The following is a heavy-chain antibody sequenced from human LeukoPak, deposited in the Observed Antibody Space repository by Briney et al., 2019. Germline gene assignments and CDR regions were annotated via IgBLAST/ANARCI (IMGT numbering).Heavy chain of an antibody. CDR3: AKDPIYCSGGSCSSGYDYFDY. CDR1: GFTFSSYS. V-gene: IGHV3-21*04. D-gene: IGHD2-15*01. CDR2: ISSISSYI. J-gene: IGHJ4*02. Sequence: GGSLRLSCAASGFTFSSYSMNWVRQAPGKGLEWVSSISSISSYIYYADSVKGRFTISRGNSKNTLYLQMNSLRAEDTAVYYCAKDPIYCSGGSCSSGYDYFDYWGQGILVTVSS.